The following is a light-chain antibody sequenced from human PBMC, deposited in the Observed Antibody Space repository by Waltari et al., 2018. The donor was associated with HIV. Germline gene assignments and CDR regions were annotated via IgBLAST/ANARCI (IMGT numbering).Light chain of an antibody. CDR1: TFLDRP. CDR3: QSTDLRGSST. Sequence: SFELTQPPSLSVSPGQPAKINCSGETFLDRPFSWYRQRPGQAPVILIYKDTERPSWIPIRVSGSRSGSTVFLTINYVRPEDEAEYFCQSTDLRGSSTFGGGTKMTVL. V-gene: IGLV3-25*03. J-gene: IGLJ2*01. CDR2: KDT.